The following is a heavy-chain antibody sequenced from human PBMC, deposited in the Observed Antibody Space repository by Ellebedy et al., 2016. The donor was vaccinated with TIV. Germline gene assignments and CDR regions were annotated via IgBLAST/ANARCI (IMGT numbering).Heavy chain of an antibody. D-gene: IGHD3-10*01. V-gene: IGHV3-33*06. CDR1: GFTFSTYT. J-gene: IGHJ6*02. Sequence: GESLKISCAASGFTFSTYTMHWVRQAPGKGLEWVAVIWFDGSNEDYADSVRVRFTISRDNSKNTLSLQMSNLRVEDTAVYYCAKVAQPHDVWFGDRYYYYGVDVWGQGTTVTVSS. CDR3: AKVAQPHDVWFGDRYYYYGVDV. CDR2: IWFDGSNE.